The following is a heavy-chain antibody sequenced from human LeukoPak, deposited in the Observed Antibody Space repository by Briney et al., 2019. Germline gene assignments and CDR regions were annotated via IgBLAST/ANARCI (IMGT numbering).Heavy chain of an antibody. Sequence: PSETLSLTCTVSGGSISSSGYSWSWIRQPPGKGLEWIGYIYHSGNTYYNPSLKSRLTMSVDRSKNQFSLKLSSVTAADTAVYYCARVSTATGTYWFDPWGQGTLVTVSS. D-gene: IGHD1-14*01. CDR3: ARVSTATGTYWFDP. J-gene: IGHJ5*02. V-gene: IGHV4-30-2*01. CDR1: GGSISSSGYS. CDR2: IYHSGNT.